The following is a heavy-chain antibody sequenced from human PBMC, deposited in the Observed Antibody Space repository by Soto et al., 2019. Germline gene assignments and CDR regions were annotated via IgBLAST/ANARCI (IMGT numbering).Heavy chain of an antibody. V-gene: IGHV3-21*01. D-gene: IGHD6-13*01. J-gene: IGHJ5*02. CDR3: TRDASRDSSARGWFDP. CDR2: ISSNSAYI. Sequence: GGSLRLSCAASGFTFRSFTMNWFRQAPGKGLEWVSTISSNSAYIYYTDALRGRFTISRDNAKNSLHLQMNSLRAEDTAVYYCTRDASRDSSARGWFDPWGAGTLVTVSS. CDR1: GFTFRSFT.